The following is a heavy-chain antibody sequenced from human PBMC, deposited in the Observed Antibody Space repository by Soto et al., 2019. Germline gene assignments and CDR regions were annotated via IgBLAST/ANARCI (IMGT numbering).Heavy chain of an antibody. J-gene: IGHJ4*02. CDR3: ARALYSGYDLDY. D-gene: IGHD5-12*01. CDR2: FNSDGSST. CDR1: GFTFSSYW. V-gene: IGHV3-74*01. Sequence: GGSLRLSCAASGFTFSSYWMHWVRQAPGKGLVWVSRFNSDGSSTSYADSVKGRFTISRDNAKSTLYLQMNSLRAEDTAVYYCARALYSGYDLDYWGQGTLVTVSS.